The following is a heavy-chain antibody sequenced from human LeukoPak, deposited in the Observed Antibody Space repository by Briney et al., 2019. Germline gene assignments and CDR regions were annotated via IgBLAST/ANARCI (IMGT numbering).Heavy chain of an antibody. CDR1: GGSISSYY. CDR2: VYYTGST. CDR3: ARISSSNWYNERGAFDV. D-gene: IGHD6-13*01. V-gene: IGHV4-59*01. Sequence: SETLSLTCTVSGGSISSYYWSWVRQPPGKGLEWIGFVYYTGSTNYSPSLKSRVTISVDTSKNQFALKLRSVAAADTAVYYCARISSSNWYNERGAFDVWGQGTMVTVSS. J-gene: IGHJ3*01.